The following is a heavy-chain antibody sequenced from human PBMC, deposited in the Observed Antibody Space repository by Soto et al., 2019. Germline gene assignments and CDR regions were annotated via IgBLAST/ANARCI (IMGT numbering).Heavy chain of an antibody. D-gene: IGHD2-8*02. V-gene: IGHV3-23*01. CDR3: AKATATGGGAFDI. J-gene: IGHJ3*02. Sequence: GSLRLSCAASGFTFSSYAMSWVRQAPGKGLEWVSTILVGGSTHYPDSVKGRFTISRDNSKNTVFMQMNSLTAGDTAVYYCAKATATGGGAFDICGQGTVVTVSS. CDR1: GFTFSSYA. CDR2: ILVGGST.